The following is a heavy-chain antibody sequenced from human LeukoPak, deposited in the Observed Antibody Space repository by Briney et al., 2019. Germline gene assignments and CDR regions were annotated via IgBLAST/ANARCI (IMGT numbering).Heavy chain of an antibody. CDR1: GGSISSYY. J-gene: IGHJ3*02. V-gene: IGHV4-59*01. Sequence: SETLSLTCTVSGGSISSYYWSWIRQPPGKGLEWIGYIYYSGSTNYNPSLKSRVTISVDTSKNQFSLELSSVTAADTAVYYCARAPYGDAFDIWGQGTMVTVSS. CDR3: ARAPYGDAFDI. D-gene: IGHD4-17*01. CDR2: IYYSGST.